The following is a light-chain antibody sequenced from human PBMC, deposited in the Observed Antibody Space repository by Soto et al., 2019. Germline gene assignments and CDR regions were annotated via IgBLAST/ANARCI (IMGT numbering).Light chain of an antibody. J-gene: IGLJ1*01. V-gene: IGLV1-40*01. CDR3: QSYDSSLTTFV. CDR1: SSNIGAEYD. CDR2: GDN. Sequence: QSVLTQPPSVSGAPGQRVAISCTGSSSNIGAEYDVHWYHQLPGTAPKRLIYGDNNRPSGVPDRFSGSKSGTSASLAITGLQPEDEADYYCQSYDSSLTTFVFGTGTKLTVL.